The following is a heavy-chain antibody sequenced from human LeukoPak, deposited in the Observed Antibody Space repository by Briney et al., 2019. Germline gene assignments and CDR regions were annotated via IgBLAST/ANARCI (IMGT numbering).Heavy chain of an antibody. CDR1: GFTFSSYA. J-gene: IGHJ4*02. D-gene: IGHD3-22*01. CDR2: ISSSSSYI. Sequence: GGSLRLSCAASGFTFSSYAMSWVRQAPGKGLEWVSSISSSSSYIYYADSVKGRFTISRDNAKNSLYLQMNSLRAEDTAVYYCARDLADRDYYDSSGYNAYWGQGTLVTVSS. CDR3: ARDLADRDYYDSSGYNAY. V-gene: IGHV3-21*01.